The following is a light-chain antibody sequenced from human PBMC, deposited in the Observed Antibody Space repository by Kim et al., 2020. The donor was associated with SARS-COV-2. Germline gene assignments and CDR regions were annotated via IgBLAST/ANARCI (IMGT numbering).Light chain of an antibody. Sequence: DVQMAQSPSSVSASVGDRVTITCRASQDISTSLAWYQQKPGKAPNLLIYTASSLQSGVPSRFSGSGSGTDFTLTILRLQPEDRATYYCQQAKNFPWTFGQGTKVEIK. J-gene: IGKJ1*01. CDR2: TAS. V-gene: IGKV1-12*02. CDR1: QDISTS. CDR3: QQAKNFPWT.